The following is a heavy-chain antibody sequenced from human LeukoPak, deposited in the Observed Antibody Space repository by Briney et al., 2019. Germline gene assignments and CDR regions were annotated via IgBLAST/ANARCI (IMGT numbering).Heavy chain of an antibody. V-gene: IGHV4-39*01. J-gene: IGHJ4*02. CDR2: IYYSGST. D-gene: IGHD3-9*01. Sequence: SETLSLTCTVSGGSISSSSYYWGWIRQPPGKGLEWIGSIYYSGSTYYNPSLKSRVTISVDTSKNQFSLKLSSVTAADTAVYYCARPRTYYDILTGYYTGYYFDYWGQGTLVTVSS. CDR3: ARPRTYYDILTGYYTGYYFDY. CDR1: GGSISSSSYY.